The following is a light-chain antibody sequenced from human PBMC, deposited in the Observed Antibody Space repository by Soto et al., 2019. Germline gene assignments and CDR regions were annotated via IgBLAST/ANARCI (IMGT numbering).Light chain of an antibody. Sequence: ELVMTQSPATLSVSPGERATLSCRASQSVSTNLAWYQQKPGQAPRLLIYATSTRATGIPDRFTGSGSGTEFTLTISSLQSEDFAVYHCQQYDNKPPITFGQGTRLEI. CDR3: QQYDNKPPIT. CDR2: ATS. CDR1: QSVSTN. V-gene: IGKV3-15*01. J-gene: IGKJ5*01.